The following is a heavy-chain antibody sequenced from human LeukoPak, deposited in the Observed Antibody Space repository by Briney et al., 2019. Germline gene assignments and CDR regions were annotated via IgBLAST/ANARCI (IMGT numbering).Heavy chain of an antibody. V-gene: IGHV3-30*02. CDR3: AKLDRNYYYGSGTPY. CDR2: IRYDGSNK. D-gene: IGHD3-10*01. CDR1: GFTFSSYG. Sequence: PGGSLRLSCAASGFTFSSYGMHWVRQAPGKGLEWVAFIRYDGSNKYYADSVKGRFTISRDNSKNTLYLQMNSLRAEDTAVYYCAKLDRNYYYGSGTPYWGQGTLVTVSS. J-gene: IGHJ4*02.